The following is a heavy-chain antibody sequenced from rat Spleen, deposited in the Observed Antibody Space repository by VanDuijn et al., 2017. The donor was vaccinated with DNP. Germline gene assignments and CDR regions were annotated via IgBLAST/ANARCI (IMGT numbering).Heavy chain of an antibody. CDR1: GFSFSDYY. D-gene: IGHD4-3*01. V-gene: IGHV5-22*01. CDR3: ISWNSGHVDY. Sequence: EVQLVESGGGLVQPGRSLKLSCAASGFSFSDYYMAWVRQAPTKGLEWVAYIGSDGYAPYYGDSVKGRFTISRDNAKSTLYLQINSLRSEDMATYYFISWNSGHVDYWGQGVMVTVSS. CDR2: IGSDGYAP. J-gene: IGHJ2*01.